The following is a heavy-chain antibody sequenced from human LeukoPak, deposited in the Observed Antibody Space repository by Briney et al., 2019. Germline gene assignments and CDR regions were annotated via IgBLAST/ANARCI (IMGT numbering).Heavy chain of an antibody. Sequence: PGGSLRLSCAASGFTFSSYAMSWVRQAPGKGLEWVSSISSSSSYIYYADSVKGRFTISRDNAKNSLYLQMNSLRAEDTAVYYCARLGYCSGGSCYENEYYYYYGMDVWGQGTTVTVSS. CDR3: ARLGYCSGGSCYENEYYYYYGMDV. J-gene: IGHJ6*02. D-gene: IGHD2-15*01. CDR2: ISSSSSYI. CDR1: GFTFSSYA. V-gene: IGHV3-21*01.